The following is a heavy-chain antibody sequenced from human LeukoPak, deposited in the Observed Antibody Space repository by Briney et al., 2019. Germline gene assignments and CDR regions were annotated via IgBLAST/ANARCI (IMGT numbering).Heavy chain of an antibody. CDR3: ARQETSSYNGAFDI. D-gene: IGHD1-26*01. J-gene: IGHJ3*02. CDR1: GFTFSSYW. Sequence: PGGSLRLSCAASGFTFSSYWMSWDCQAPGKWLERVANIKKEGSEKYYVDSVKGRFTISRDNAKNSLYLQMNSLRADDTAVYYCARQETSSYNGAFDIWGQGTMVTVSS. CDR2: IKKEGSEK. V-gene: IGHV3-7*01.